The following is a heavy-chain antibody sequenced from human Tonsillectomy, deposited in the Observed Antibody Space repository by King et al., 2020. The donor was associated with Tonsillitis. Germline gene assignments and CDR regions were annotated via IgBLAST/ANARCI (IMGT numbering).Heavy chain of an antibody. V-gene: IGHV3-11*05. CDR1: GFTFSDSY. J-gene: IGHJ4*02. Sequence: VQLVESGGGLVKPGGSLRLSCAASGFTFSDSYMSWIRQAPGKGLEWVSYISSSSSYTNYADSVKGRFTISRDNAKNSLYLQMNSLRAEDTAVYYCARDRGSRITIFGGYYFDYWGQGTLVTVSS. D-gene: IGHD3-3*01. CDR2: ISSSSSYT. CDR3: ARDRGSRITIFGGYYFDY.